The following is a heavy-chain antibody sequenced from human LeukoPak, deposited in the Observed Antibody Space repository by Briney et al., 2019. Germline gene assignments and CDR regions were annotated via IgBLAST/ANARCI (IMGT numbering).Heavy chain of an antibody. Sequence: SETLSLTCGVYGGSFSGYYWSWIRQPPGKGLEWIGEINYSGSTNYNPSLKSRVTISVDTSKNQFSLKLSSVTAADTAVYYCARHGTRYYYYMDVWGKGTTVTISS. CDR3: ARHGTRYYYYMDV. CDR1: GGSFSGYY. CDR2: INYSGST. J-gene: IGHJ6*03. D-gene: IGHD2-2*01. V-gene: IGHV4-34*01.